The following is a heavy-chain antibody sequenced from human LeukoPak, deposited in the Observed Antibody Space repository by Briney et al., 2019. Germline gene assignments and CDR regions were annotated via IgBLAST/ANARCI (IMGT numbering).Heavy chain of an antibody. D-gene: IGHD2-15*01. Sequence: PGGSLRLSCEASGFTFNNAYMSWVRQAPGKGLEWVSYISSSGTIIYYADSVEGRFTISRDNAKNSLYLQMNSLRDEDTAVYYCARDPRAVGDWGQGTLVTVSS. CDR3: ARDPRAVGD. J-gene: IGHJ1*01. CDR2: ISSSGTII. CDR1: GFTFNNAY. V-gene: IGHV3-11*04.